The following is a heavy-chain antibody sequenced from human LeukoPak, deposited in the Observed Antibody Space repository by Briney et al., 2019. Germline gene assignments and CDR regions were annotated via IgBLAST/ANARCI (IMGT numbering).Heavy chain of an antibody. CDR2: IYWNDDK. V-gene: IGHV2-5*01. J-gene: IGHJ5*02. D-gene: IGHD6-13*01. CDR3: AHITGYSSSWYLLSPENWFDP. Sequence: VSGPTLVKPTQTLTLTCTFSGFSLSTSGVGVGWIRQPPGKALEWLALIYWNDDKRYSPSLKSRLTITTDTPQNQVVLTMTNMDPVDTATYYCAHITGYSSSWYLLSPENWFDPWGQGTLVTVSS. CDR1: GFSLSTSGVG.